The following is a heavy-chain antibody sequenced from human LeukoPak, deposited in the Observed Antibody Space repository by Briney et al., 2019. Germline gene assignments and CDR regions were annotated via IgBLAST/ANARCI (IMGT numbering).Heavy chain of an antibody. V-gene: IGHV1-2*02. CDR1: GYTFTGYY. J-gene: IGHJ4*02. CDR3: ARAVVVIGYDY. Sequence: GASVKVSCKASGYTFTGYYMHWVRQVPGQGLEWMGWIIPNSGGTNYAQKFQGRVTMTRDTSISTAYMELSRLRSDDTAVYYCARAVVVIGYDYWGQGTLVTVSS. CDR2: IIPNSGGT. D-gene: IGHD2-21*01.